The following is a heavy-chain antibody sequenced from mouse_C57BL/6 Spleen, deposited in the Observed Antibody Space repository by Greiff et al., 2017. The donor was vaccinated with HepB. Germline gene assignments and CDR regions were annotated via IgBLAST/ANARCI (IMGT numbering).Heavy chain of an antibody. D-gene: IGHD2-2*01. Sequence: EADGGLVQPKGSLKLSCAASGFSFNTYAMNWVRQAPGKGLEWVARIRSKSNNYATYYADSVKDRFTISRDDSESMLYLQMNNLKTEDTAMYYCVSLPYGYDEGYYAMDYWGQGTSVTVSS. CDR2: IRSKSNNYAT. CDR1: GFSFNTYA. CDR3: VSLPYGYDEGYYAMDY. J-gene: IGHJ4*01. V-gene: IGHV10-1*01.